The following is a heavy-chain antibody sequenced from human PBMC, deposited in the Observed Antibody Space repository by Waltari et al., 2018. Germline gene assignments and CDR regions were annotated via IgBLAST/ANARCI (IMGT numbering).Heavy chain of an antibody. V-gene: IGHV3-30*18. CDR3: AKVSGSIRDRRGSPPGDY. D-gene: IGHD3-10*01. CDR1: GFPFSSYG. J-gene: IGHJ4*02. CDR2: ISYDGSNK. Sequence: QVHLVESGGGVVQPGRSLRLSFAASGFPFSSYGMPWVGQAPGKGLEWVALISYDGSNKYYADSVKGRFTISRDNSKNTLYLQMSSLRAEDTAVYYCAKVSGSIRDRRGSPPGDYWGQGTLVTVSS.